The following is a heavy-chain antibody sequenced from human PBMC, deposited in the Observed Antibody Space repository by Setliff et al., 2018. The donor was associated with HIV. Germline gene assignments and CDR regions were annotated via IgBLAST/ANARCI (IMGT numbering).Heavy chain of an antibody. V-gene: IGHV4-34*01. CDR2: IDHGGSP. J-gene: IGHJ5*01. Sequence: SETLSLTCAVYGRSLSIYFWTWIRQYPGKGLEWIGEIDHGGSPTYNPSFKSRVSISLDTANKQFSLTLNSLTAADSALYFCAGGFPNYNFRLFDSWGQGPLVTVSS. D-gene: IGHD3-3*01. CDR1: GRSLSIYF. CDR3: AGGFPNYNFRLFDS.